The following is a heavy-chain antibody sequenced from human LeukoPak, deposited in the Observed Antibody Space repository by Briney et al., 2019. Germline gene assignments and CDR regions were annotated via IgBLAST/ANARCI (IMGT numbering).Heavy chain of an antibody. V-gene: IGHV1-2*02. CDR1: GYTFTGYY. CDR3: ARILSGPWRWFDP. Sequence: ASAKVSCKASGYTFTGYYMHWVRQAPGQGLEWMGWINPNSGGTNYAQKFQGRVTMTRDTSISTAYMELSRLRSDDTAVYYCARILSGPWRWFDPWGQGTLVTVSS. CDR2: INPNSGGT. D-gene: IGHD3-3*01. J-gene: IGHJ5*02.